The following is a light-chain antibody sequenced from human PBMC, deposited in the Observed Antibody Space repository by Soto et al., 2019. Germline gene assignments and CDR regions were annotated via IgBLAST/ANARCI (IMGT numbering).Light chain of an antibody. J-gene: IGKJ4*01. V-gene: IGKV3-15*01. Sequence: EIVMTQSPATLSVSPGERATLSCRASQSVSNNLAWYQQKPGQAPRLLIYHASTRSTGIPARFSGSGSGTESTLTISGLQSEDFAVYYGQQYNKWPLTFGGGTKVEIK. CDR3: QQYNKWPLT. CDR2: HAS. CDR1: QSVSNN.